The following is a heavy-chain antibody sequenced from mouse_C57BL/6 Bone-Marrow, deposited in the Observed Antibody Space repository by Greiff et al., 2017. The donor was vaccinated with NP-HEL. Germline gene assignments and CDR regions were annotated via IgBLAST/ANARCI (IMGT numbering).Heavy chain of an antibody. J-gene: IGHJ3*01. CDR3: ARESLLRAWFAY. CDR2: IYPGSGST. V-gene: IGHV1-55*01. CDR1: GYTFTSYW. Sequence: QVHVKQPGAELVKPGASVKMSCKASGYTFTSYWITWVKQRPGQGLEWIGDIYPGSGSTNYNEKFKSKATLTVDTSSSTAYMQLSILTSEDSAVYYCARESLLRAWFAYWGQGTLVTVSA. D-gene: IGHD2-12*01.